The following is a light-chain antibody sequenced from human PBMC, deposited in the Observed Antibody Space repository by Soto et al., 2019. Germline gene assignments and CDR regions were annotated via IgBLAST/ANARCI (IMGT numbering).Light chain of an antibody. Sequence: QSVLTQPPSASGTPGQRVTISCSGSSSNIGSNTVNWNKQLPGTAPKLVIYSNNQRPSGVPDRFSGSKSGTSASLAISGLQSEDEADYYCVAWDDSLNGYVVFGGGTKLTVL. CDR1: SSNIGSNT. J-gene: IGLJ2*01. CDR2: SNN. CDR3: VAWDDSLNGYVV. V-gene: IGLV1-44*01.